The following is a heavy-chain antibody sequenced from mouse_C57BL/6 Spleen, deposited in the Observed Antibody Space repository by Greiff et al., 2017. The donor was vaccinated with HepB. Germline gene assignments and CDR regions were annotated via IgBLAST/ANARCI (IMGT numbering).Heavy chain of an antibody. V-gene: IGHV14-4*01. CDR1: GFNIKDDY. J-gene: IGHJ3*01. CDR3: TTSDGTPFAY. Sequence: EVQLQQSGAELVRPGASVKLSCTASGFNIKDDYMHWVKQRPEQGLEWVGRIDPENGDTEYASKFQGKATITADTSSNTAYLQLSSLTSEDTAVYYCTTSDGTPFAYWGQGTLVTVSA. CDR2: IDPENGDT. D-gene: IGHD2-3*01.